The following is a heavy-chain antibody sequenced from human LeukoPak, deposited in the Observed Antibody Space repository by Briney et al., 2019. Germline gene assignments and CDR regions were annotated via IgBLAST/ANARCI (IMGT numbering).Heavy chain of an antibody. Sequence: ASVRVSCKASGYTFTSYDINWVRQATGQGLGWMGWMNPNSGNTGYAQKFQGRVTMTRNTSISTAYMELSSLRSEDTAVYYCARSSPTNDYGDYGADYYGMDVWGQGTTVTVSS. CDR2: MNPNSGNT. J-gene: IGHJ6*02. D-gene: IGHD4-17*01. CDR3: ARSSPTNDYGDYGADYYGMDV. CDR1: GYTFTSYD. V-gene: IGHV1-8*01.